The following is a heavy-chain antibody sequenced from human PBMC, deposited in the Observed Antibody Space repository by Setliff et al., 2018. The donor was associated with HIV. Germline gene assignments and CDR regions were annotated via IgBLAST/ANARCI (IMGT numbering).Heavy chain of an antibody. CDR3: ARDWEPAVSIDCFDP. Sequence: GASVKVSCKASGYTFTTFGISWVRQAPGQGLEWMGWIGADSGDTNYAQKFQGRVTMTTDTSTSTAYMELSSLRSDDTAMYYCARDWEPAVSIDCFDPWGQGTLVTVSS. D-gene: IGHD3-3*02. CDR1: GYTFTTFG. V-gene: IGHV1-18*01. J-gene: IGHJ5*02. CDR2: IGADSGDT.